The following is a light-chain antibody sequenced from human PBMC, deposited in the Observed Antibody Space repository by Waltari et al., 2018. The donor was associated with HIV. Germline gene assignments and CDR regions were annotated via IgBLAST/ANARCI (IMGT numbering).Light chain of an antibody. CDR1: RSDVGVYNY. Sequence: QSALTQPRSVSGSPVQSVTISCTGTRSDVGVYNYVSWYQQHPGKAPKLMIFDVTKRPSGVPDRFSGSKSGNTASLTISGLQAEDEADYYCCSYAGSYTLVFGGGTKLTVL. J-gene: IGLJ3*02. CDR3: CSYAGSYTLV. V-gene: IGLV2-11*02. CDR2: DVT.